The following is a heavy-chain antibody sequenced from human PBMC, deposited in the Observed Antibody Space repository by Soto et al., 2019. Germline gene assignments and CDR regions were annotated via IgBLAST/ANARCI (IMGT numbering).Heavy chain of an antibody. J-gene: IGHJ6*02. CDR3: ARNHIYDFGVMDV. D-gene: IGHD3-3*01. Sequence: PGGSLRLSCAASGFTFSSYWMHWVRQAPGKGLVWVSRINSDGSSTSYADSVKGRFTISRDNAKNTLYLQMNSLRAEDTAVYYCARNHIYDFGVMDVWGQGTTVTVSS. CDR1: GFTFSSYW. V-gene: IGHV3-74*01. CDR2: INSDGSST.